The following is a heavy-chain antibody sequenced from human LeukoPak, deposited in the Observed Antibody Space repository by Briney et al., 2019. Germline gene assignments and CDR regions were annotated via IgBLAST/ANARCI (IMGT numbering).Heavy chain of an antibody. J-gene: IGHJ4*02. D-gene: IGHD4-17*01. CDR2: IKRIIDGGTT. Sequence: PGGSLRLSCAASGFTLSPYGMNWVRQAPGNGLEWVGRIKRIIDGGTTDYAAPVKGRFTVSRDDSINTLYLQMSSLKTEDTAVYYCAAQGGSGDLRYWGQGTLVTVSS. CDR1: GFTLSPYG. CDR3: AAQGGSGDLRY. V-gene: IGHV3-15*01.